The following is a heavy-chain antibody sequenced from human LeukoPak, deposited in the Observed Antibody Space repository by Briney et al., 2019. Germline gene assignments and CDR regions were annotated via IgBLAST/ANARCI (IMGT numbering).Heavy chain of an antibody. CDR3: ARENWSNDY. Sequence: PGGSLRLSCAASGFTFTTYYMTWVRQAPGKGLEWLANISQDGRTKYYADSVEGRFAISRDNAINSVFLQMNSVRAEDTAVYYCARENWSNDYWGQGTLVTASS. J-gene: IGHJ4*02. CDR1: GFTFTTYY. V-gene: IGHV3-7*01. CDR2: ISQDGRTK. D-gene: IGHD1-1*01.